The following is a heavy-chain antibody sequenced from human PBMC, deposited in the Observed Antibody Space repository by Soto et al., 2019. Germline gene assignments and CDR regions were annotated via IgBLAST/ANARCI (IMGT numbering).Heavy chain of an antibody. V-gene: IGHV3-33*01. CDR1: GFTFNNFG. CDR2: IWYDGSNK. CDR3: ARGPDLYSGTYDFDY. Sequence: QVQLVESGGGVVQPGRSLRLSCAASGFTFNNFGIHWVRQAPGKGLEWVAVIWYDGSNKFYADSVKGRFTISRDNSKYTLYLQMNSLRADDTAVYYCARGPDLYSGTYDFDYWGQGTLVTVSS. J-gene: IGHJ4*02. D-gene: IGHD1-26*01.